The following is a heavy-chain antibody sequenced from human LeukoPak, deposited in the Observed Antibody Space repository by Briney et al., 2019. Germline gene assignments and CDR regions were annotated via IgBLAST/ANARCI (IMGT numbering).Heavy chain of an antibody. CDR1: GFTFRSYW. Sequence: GGSLRLSCEASGFTFRSYWMTWVRQAPGKGLEWVANIKQEGSERSYVDSAKGRFTISRDDAKNSLYLQMNSLRVEDTAVYFCARDFQNIATDYWGRGTPVTVSS. D-gene: IGHD2/OR15-2a*01. CDR3: ARDFQNIATDY. V-gene: IGHV3-7*01. CDR2: IKQEGSER. J-gene: IGHJ4*02.